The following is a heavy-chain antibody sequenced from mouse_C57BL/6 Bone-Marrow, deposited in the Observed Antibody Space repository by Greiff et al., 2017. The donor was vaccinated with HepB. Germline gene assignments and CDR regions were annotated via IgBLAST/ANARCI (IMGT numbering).Heavy chain of an antibody. V-gene: IGHV14-4*01. J-gene: IGHJ1*03. CDR2: IDPENGDT. D-gene: IGHD1-1*01. Sequence: VQLQQPGAELVKPGASVKLSCKASGYTFTSYWMHWVKQRPEQGLEWIGWIDPENGDTEYASKFQGKATITADTSSNTAYLQLSSLTSEDTAVYYCTTTVWYFDVWGTGTTVTVSS. CDR3: TTTVWYFDV. CDR1: GYTFTSYW.